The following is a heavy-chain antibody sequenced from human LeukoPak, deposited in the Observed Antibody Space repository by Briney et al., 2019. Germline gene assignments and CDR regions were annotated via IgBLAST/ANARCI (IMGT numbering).Heavy chain of an antibody. J-gene: IGHJ6*03. CDR3: AKHWSYCSTTSCFFNYYYYYMDV. CDR2: ISGSGGST. Sequence: PGGSLRLSCAASGFTFSSYAMSWVRQAPGKGLEWVSAISGSGGSTYYADSVKGRFTISKDNSKSTLYLQMNNLRAEDTAVYYCAKHWSYCSTTSCFFNYYYYYMDVRGKGTTVTVSS. V-gene: IGHV3-23*01. D-gene: IGHD2-2*01. CDR1: GFTFSSYA.